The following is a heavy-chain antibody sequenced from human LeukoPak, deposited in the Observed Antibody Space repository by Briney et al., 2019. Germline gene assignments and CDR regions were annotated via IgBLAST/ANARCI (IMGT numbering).Heavy chain of an antibody. CDR3: ATSGYGYQKGAFDI. CDR2: ISYSGIT. V-gene: IGHV4-59*01. Sequence: SETLSLTCTVSGDSIRSYYWSWIRQPPGKGLEWFGSISYSGITNYNPSLRSRVTISVDTSKNQFSLKLSSVTAADTAVYYCATSGYGYQKGAFDIWGQGTMVTVSS. CDR1: GDSIRSYY. J-gene: IGHJ3*02. D-gene: IGHD3-16*02.